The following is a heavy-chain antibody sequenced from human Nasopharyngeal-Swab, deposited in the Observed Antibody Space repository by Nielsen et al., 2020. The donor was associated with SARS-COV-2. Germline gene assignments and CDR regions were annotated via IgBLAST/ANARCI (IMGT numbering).Heavy chain of an antibody. J-gene: IGHJ3*02. V-gene: IGHV3-64*01. CDR2: ISSNGGST. CDR3: ARTRRATVTTGAFDI. CDR1: GFTFRSYA. Sequence: GESLNIPCAASGFTFRSYALHWVRQAPGKGLEYVSAISSNGGSTYYANSVKGRFTISRDNSKNTLYLQMGSLRAEDMAVYYCARTRRATVTTGAFDIWGQGTMVTVSS. D-gene: IGHD4-11*01.